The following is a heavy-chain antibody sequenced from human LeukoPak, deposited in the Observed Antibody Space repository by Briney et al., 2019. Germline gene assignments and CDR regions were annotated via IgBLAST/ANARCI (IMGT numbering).Heavy chain of an antibody. D-gene: IGHD6-19*01. Sequence: ASVKVSCKASGYTFTGYYMHWVRQAPGQGLEWMGCINPNSGGTNYAQKFQGRLTMTRDTSISTAHMELSRLRSDDTAVYYCARAAEQWLTNWFDPWGQGTLVTVSS. CDR3: ARAAEQWLTNWFDP. J-gene: IGHJ5*02. CDR1: GYTFTGYY. V-gene: IGHV1-2*02. CDR2: INPNSGGT.